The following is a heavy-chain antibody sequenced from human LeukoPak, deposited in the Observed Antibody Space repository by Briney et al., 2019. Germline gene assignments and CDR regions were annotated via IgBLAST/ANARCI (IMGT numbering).Heavy chain of an antibody. CDR2: ISGSGGST. CDR3: AKLYYDILTGYSPFDY. V-gene: IGHV3-23*01. D-gene: IGHD3-9*01. Sequence: GGSLRLSCTASGFTFSSYAMSWVRQGPGKGLEWVSAISGSGGSTYYADSVKGRFTISRDNSKNTLYLQMNNLRAEDTAVYYCAKLYYDILTGYSPFDYWGQGTLVTVSS. CDR1: GFTFSSYA. J-gene: IGHJ4*02.